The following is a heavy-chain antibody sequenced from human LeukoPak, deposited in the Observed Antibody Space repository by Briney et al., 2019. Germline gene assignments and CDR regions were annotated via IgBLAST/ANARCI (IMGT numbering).Heavy chain of an antibody. J-gene: IGHJ5*02. D-gene: IGHD5-12*01. Sequence: ASVKVSCKASGYTFTGYYMHWVRQAPGQGLEWMGWINPNSGGTNYAQKFQGRVTMTRDTSISTAYMELSTLRSEDTAVYYCAREKPPQRWLRFLSWFDPWGQGTLVTVSS. CDR3: AREKPPQRWLRFLSWFDP. CDR1: GYTFTGYY. CDR2: INPNSGGT. V-gene: IGHV1-2*02.